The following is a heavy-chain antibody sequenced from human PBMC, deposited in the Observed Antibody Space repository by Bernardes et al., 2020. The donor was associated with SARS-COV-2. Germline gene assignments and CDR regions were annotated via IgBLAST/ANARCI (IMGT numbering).Heavy chain of an antibody. CDR1: GYTLIALS. CDR3: VTVRGQWLTPYFQH. V-gene: IGHV1-24*01. J-gene: IGHJ1*01. D-gene: IGHD6-19*01. Sequence: ASVKVSCKISGYTLIALSIHWVRQAPGKGLEWVGGFDTEEGETINAQKFQGRVTMTEDTSTDTAYMELSSLRSEDTAVYYCVTVRGQWLTPYFQHWGQGTLVTVSS. CDR2: FDTEEGET.